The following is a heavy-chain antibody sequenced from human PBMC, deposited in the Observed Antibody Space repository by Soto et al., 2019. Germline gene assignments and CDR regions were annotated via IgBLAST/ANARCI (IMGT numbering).Heavy chain of an antibody. J-gene: IGHJ4*02. Sequence: GGSLRLSCAASGFTFTNYGMNWVRQAPGRGLEWVSGISGSGGIAYYSDSVKGRFTVSRDNSKNTLYLQMNSLRAEDTAVYYCANSPYDFWSGYNYWGQGTLVTVSS. V-gene: IGHV3-23*01. CDR3: ANSPYDFWSGYNY. CDR2: ISGSGGIA. D-gene: IGHD3-3*01. CDR1: GFTFTNYG.